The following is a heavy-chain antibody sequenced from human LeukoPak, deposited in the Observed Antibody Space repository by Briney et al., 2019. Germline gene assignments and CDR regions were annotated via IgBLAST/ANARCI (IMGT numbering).Heavy chain of an antibody. CDR1: GGSISSYY. CDR3: ASGLYGDYVGY. D-gene: IGHD4-17*01. V-gene: IGHV4-59*01. J-gene: IGHJ4*02. Sequence: SSETLSLTCTVSGGSISSYYWSWIRQSPGKGLEWIGYIYYSGSTNYNPSLKSRVTISLDTSKNQFSLKLSSVTAADTAVYYCASGLYGDYVGYWGQGTLVTVSS. CDR2: IYYSGST.